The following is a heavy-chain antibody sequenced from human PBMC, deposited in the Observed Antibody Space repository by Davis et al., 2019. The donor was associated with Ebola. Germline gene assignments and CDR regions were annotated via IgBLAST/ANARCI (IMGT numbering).Heavy chain of an antibody. CDR3: AKGSVTIFGVAPDYYGMDV. J-gene: IGHJ6*04. CDR1: GFTFRSYG. Sequence: GESLKISCAASGFTFRSYGMHWVRQAPGKGLEWVAVISYDGSNKYYADSVKGRFTISRDNSKNALYLQMNSLRAEDTAVYYCAKGSVTIFGVAPDYYGMDVWGKGTTVTVSS. D-gene: IGHD3-3*01. V-gene: IGHV3-30*18. CDR2: ISYDGSNK.